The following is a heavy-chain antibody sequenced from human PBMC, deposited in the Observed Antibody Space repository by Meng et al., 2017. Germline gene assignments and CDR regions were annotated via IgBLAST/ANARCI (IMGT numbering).Heavy chain of an antibody. CDR2: IYYSGST. J-gene: IGHJ4*02. Sequence: SETLSLTCTVSGGSISSSSYCWGWIRQPPGKGLEWIGSIYYSGSTYYNPSLKRRLTISVDTSKNQFSLKLSSVTAADTAVYYCASERGYSCYAEFDYWGQGTLVTVSS. D-gene: IGHD5-12*01. CDR1: GGSISSSSYC. CDR3: ASERGYSCYAEFDY. V-gene: IGHV4-39*07.